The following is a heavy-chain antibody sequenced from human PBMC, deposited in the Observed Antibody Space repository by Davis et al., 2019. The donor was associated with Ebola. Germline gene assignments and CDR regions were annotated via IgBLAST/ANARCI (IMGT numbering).Heavy chain of an antibody. CDR3: ARELDTAMVTHPAY. D-gene: IGHD5-18*01. Sequence: PGGSLRLSCAASGFTFSDYYMSWIRQAPGKGLEWVSYISSSGSTIYYADSVKGRFTISRDNAKNSLYLQMNSLRAEDTAVYYCARELDTAMVTHPAYWGQGTLVTVSS. CDR2: ISSSGSTI. CDR1: GFTFSDYY. V-gene: IGHV3-11*04. J-gene: IGHJ4*02.